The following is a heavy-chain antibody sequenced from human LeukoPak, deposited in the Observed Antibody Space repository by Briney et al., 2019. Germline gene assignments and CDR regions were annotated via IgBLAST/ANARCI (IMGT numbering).Heavy chain of an antibody. J-gene: IGHJ4*02. D-gene: IGHD5-12*01. Sequence: PGRSLRLSCAASGFTFSSYAMHWVHQAPGKGLEWVAVISYDGSNKYYADSVKGRFTISRDNSKNTLYLQMNSLRAEDTAVYYCARPYDGYDLVPFDYWGQGTLVTVSS. CDR2: ISYDGSNK. V-gene: IGHV3-30-3*01. CDR1: GFTFSSYA. CDR3: ARPYDGYDLVPFDY.